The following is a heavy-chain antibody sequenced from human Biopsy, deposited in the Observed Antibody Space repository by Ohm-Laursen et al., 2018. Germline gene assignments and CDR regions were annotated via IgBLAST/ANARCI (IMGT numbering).Heavy chain of an antibody. CDR3: ARRSAANWYFNL. CDR2: IYNTGDT. J-gene: IGHJ2*01. Sequence: SDTLSLTCTVSGGSITSYSWSWIRQPPGKRLEPIGYIYNTGDTTYNPSLQSRVTISLDTSNNQLSLRLRSVTAADAAVYYCARRSAANWYFNLWGRGTLVTVSS. D-gene: IGHD6-25*01. V-gene: IGHV4-59*08. CDR1: GGSITSYS.